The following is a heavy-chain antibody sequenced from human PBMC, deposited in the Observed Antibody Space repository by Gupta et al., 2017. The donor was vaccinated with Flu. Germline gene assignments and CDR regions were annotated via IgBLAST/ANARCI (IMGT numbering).Heavy chain of an antibody. CDR2: IYYSGST. CDR3: ARDYYDSSGYYYYYYGMDV. V-gene: IGHV4-31*02. D-gene: IGHD3-22*01. Sequence: SWIRQHQGKGLEWIGYIYYSGSTYYNPSLKSRVTISVDTSKNQFSLKLSSVTAADTAVYYCARDYYDSSGYYYYYYGMDVWGQGTTVTVSS. J-gene: IGHJ6*02.